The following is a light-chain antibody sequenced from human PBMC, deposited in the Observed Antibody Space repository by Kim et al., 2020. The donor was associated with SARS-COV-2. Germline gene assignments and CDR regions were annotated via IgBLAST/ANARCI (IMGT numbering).Light chain of an antibody. CDR1: QSIGSN. Sequence: VSPGESATLSCRASQSIGSNFAWYQQKPGQAPRLLIFGASTRATGIPARFSGSGSGTEFTLTISSPQSEDFAVYFCQHYNNWPVTFGGGTKVDIK. CDR3: QHYNNWPVT. CDR2: GAS. J-gene: IGKJ4*01. V-gene: IGKV3-15*01.